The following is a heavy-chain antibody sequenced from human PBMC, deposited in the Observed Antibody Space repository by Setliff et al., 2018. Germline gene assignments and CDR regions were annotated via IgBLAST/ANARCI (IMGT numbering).Heavy chain of an antibody. V-gene: IGHV4-34*01. CDR1: GVSFSDYY. CDR2: INPSGTT. Sequence: PSETLSLTCTVYGVSFSDYYWGWVRQTPGKGLEWITEINPSGTTNYIPSLKSRLTISVDTSKRQFSLKLNSVTAADTAVYYCRFWSYVYKNDYRAQGTLVTVSS. D-gene: IGHD3-16*01. J-gene: IGHJ4*02. CDR3: RFWSYVYKNDY.